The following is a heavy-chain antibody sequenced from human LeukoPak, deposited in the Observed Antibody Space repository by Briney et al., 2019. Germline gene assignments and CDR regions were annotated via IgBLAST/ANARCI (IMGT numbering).Heavy chain of an antibody. V-gene: IGHV3-30*18. CDR3: AKASYYYDSSGYYFSY. D-gene: IGHD3-22*01. CDR2: ISYDGSNK. CDR1: GFTFSSYG. J-gene: IGHJ4*02. Sequence: GRSLRLSCAASGFTFSSYGMHWVRQAPGKGLEWVAVISYDGSNKYYADSVKGRFTISRYNSKNTLYLQMNSLRAEDTAVYYCAKASYYYDSSGYYFSYWGQGTLVTVSS.